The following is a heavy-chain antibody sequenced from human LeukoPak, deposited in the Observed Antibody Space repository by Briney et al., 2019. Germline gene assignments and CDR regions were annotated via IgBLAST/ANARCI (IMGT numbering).Heavy chain of an antibody. D-gene: IGHD5-12*01. V-gene: IGHV3-11*01. CDR1: GFTFSDYY. J-gene: IGHJ5*02. CDR2: ISSSGSTI. Sequence: GGSLRLSCAASGFTFSDYYMSWIRQAPGKGLEWVSYISSSGSTIYYADSVKGRFTISRDNAKNSLYLQMNSLRAEDTAVYYCARDPLRRWLRHDFNWFDPWGQGTLVTVSS. CDR3: ARDPLRRWLRHDFNWFDP.